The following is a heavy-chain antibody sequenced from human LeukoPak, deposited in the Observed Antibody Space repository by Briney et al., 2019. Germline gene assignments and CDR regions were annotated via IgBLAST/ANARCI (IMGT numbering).Heavy chain of an antibody. CDR3: ARGSYSNYVGWFDP. CDR1: GFTVSSNY. Sequence: GGSLRLSCAASGFTVSSNYMSWVCQAPGKGLEWVSVIYSGGSTYYADSVKGRFTISRDNSKNTLYLQMNSLRAEDTAVYYCARGSYSNYVGWFDPWGQGTLVTVSS. J-gene: IGHJ5*02. V-gene: IGHV3-53*01. D-gene: IGHD4-11*01. CDR2: IYSGGST.